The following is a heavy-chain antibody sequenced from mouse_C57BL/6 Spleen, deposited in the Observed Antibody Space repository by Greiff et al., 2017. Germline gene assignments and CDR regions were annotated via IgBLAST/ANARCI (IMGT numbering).Heavy chain of an antibody. Sequence: QVQLQQPGAELVMPGASVKLSCKASGYTFTSYWMHWVKQRPGQGLEWIGEIDPSDSYTNYTQKFKGKSTLTVDKSSSTAYMQLSSLTSEDSAVYYCARRGVYDGYRYWYFDVWGTGTTGTVSS. J-gene: IGHJ1*03. CDR1: GYTFTSYW. CDR3: ARRGVYDGYRYWYFDV. V-gene: IGHV1-69*01. CDR2: IDPSDSYT. D-gene: IGHD2-3*01.